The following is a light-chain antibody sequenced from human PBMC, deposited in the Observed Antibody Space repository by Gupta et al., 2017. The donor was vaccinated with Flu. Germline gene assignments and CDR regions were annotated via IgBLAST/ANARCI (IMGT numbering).Light chain of an antibody. CDR2: GSH. J-gene: IGLJ2*01. V-gene: IGLV1-40*01. Sequence: VTISCAGSSSNIGAGYDVQWYQQLPGTAPKLLIFGSHNRPSGVSDRFSGSKSGTSASLSIAGLQAEDEGNYYCQSYDTSLPGALFGGGTTVTVL. CDR3: QSYDTSLPGAL. CDR1: SSNIGAGYD.